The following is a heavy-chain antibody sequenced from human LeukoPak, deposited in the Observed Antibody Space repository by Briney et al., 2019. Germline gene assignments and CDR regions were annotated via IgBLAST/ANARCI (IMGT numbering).Heavy chain of an antibody. CDR3: ARDIGWDGYNPGWFDP. V-gene: IGHV3-48*03. CDR2: ISSSGSTI. J-gene: IGHJ5*02. D-gene: IGHD5-24*01. CDR1: GFTFSSYE. Sequence: PGGSLRLSCAASGFTFSSYEMNWVRQAPGKGLEWVSYISSSGSTIYYADSVKGRFTISRDNAKNSLYLQMNSLRAEDTAVYYCARDIGWDGYNPGWFDPWGQGTLVTVSS.